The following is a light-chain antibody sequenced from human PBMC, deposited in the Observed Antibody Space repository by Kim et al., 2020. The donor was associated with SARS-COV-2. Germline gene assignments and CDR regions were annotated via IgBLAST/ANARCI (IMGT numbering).Light chain of an antibody. CDR2: YDS. CDR1: NIGGKS. V-gene: IGLV3-21*04. CDR3: QVWDSSSDHVV. J-gene: IGLJ2*01. Sequence: APGKTARITCGGTNIGGKSVHWYQQKPGQAPVLVIYYDSDRPSGIPERFSGSNSGNTATLTISRVEAGDEADYYCQVWDSSSDHVVFGGGTQLTVL.